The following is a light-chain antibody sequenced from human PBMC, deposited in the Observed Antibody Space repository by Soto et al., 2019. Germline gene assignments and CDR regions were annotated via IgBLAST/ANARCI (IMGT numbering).Light chain of an antibody. Sequence: IQMTQSPSTLSASVGDRVTITCRASQSISSWLAWYQQKPGKAPKLLIYDASSLESGVPSRFSGSGSGTEFTLTISSLQPDDFATYYCQQYNSYSGWTFGQGTKVEIK. CDR1: QSISSW. CDR2: DAS. V-gene: IGKV1-5*01. CDR3: QQYNSYSGWT. J-gene: IGKJ1*01.